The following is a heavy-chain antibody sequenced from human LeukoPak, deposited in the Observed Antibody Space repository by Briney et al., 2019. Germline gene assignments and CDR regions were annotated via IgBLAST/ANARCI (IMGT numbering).Heavy chain of an antibody. CDR2: INHSGST. V-gene: IGHV4-34*01. Sequence: SETLSLTCAVYGGSFSGYYWSWIRQPSGKGLEWIGEINHSGSTNYNPSLKSRVTISVDTSKNQFSLKLSSVTAADTAVYYCARGTGRLSGSYRQYFQHWGQGTLVTVSS. D-gene: IGHD1-26*01. CDR1: GGSFSGYY. J-gene: IGHJ1*01. CDR3: ARGTGRLSGSYRQYFQH.